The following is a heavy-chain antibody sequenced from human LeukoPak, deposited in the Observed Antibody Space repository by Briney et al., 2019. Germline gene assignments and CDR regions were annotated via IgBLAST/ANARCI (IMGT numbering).Heavy chain of an antibody. V-gene: IGHV4-34*01. CDR1: GGSFSGYY. CDR3: ARGLFGDFWSGNTRGDIDY. CDR2: INHSGST. D-gene: IGHD3-3*01. Sequence: PSETLSLTCAVYGGSFSGYYWSWIRQPPGKGLEWIGEINHSGSTNYNPSLKSRVTISVDTSKNQFSLKLSSVTAADTAVYYCARGLFGDFWSGNTRGDIDYWGQGTLVTVSS. J-gene: IGHJ4*02.